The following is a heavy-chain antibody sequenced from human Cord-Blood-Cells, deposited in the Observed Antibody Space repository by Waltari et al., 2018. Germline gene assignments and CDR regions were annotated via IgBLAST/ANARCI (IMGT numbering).Heavy chain of an antibody. D-gene: IGHD1-26*01. J-gene: IGHJ4*02. CDR2: INHSGST. CDR1: Y. V-gene: IGHV4-34*01. CDR3: ARGPYSGSYFDY. Sequence: YWSWIRQPPGKGLEWIGEINHSGSTNYNPSLKSRVTISVDTSKNQFSLKLSSVTAADTAVYYCARGPYSGSYFDYWGQGTLVTVSS.